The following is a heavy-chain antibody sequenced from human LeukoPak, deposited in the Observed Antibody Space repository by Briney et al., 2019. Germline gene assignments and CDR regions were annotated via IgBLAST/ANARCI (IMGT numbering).Heavy chain of an antibody. V-gene: IGHV1-69*02. J-gene: IGHJ4*02. D-gene: IGHD2-2*02. CDR1: GGTFSSYT. CDR2: IIPILGIA. Sequence: ASVKVSCKASGGTFSSYTISWVRQAPGQGLEWMGRIIPILGIANYAQEFQGRVTITADKSTSTAYMELSSLRSEDTAAYYCARAYCSSTSCYTGGDYWGQGTLVTVSS. CDR3: ARAYCSSTSCYTGGDY.